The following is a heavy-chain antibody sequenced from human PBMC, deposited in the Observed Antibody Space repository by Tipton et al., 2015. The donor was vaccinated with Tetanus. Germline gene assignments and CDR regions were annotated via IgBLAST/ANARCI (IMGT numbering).Heavy chain of an antibody. J-gene: IGHJ4*02. Sequence: GSLRLSCAASGFTFSTYAMSWVRQAPGKGLEWVAEISGSGGTTYYADSVKGRFTISRDNSKNTLYLQMNSLRAEDTAVYYCAKPLRSGYHHFDYWGLGTLVTVSS. D-gene: IGHD3-3*01. CDR2: ISGSGGTT. CDR1: GFTFSTYA. CDR3: AKPLRSGYHHFDY. V-gene: IGHV3-23*01.